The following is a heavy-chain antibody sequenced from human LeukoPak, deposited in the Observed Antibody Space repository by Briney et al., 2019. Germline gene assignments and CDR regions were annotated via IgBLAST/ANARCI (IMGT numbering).Heavy chain of an antibody. Sequence: PGGSLRLSCAVSGITLSNYGMSWVRQAPGKGLEWVAGIRGSGGSTNYADSVKGRFTISRDNPTNTLFLQMNSLRAEDTAVYFCAKRGVVIRVILVGFHREAYYFDSWGQGALVTVSS. D-gene: IGHD2-21*01. CDR3: AKRGVVIRVILVGFHREAYYFDS. J-gene: IGHJ4*02. CDR1: GITLSNYG. CDR2: IRGSGGST. V-gene: IGHV3-23*01.